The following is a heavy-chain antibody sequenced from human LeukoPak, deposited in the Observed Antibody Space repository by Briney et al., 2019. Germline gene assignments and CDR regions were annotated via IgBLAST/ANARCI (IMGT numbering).Heavy chain of an antibody. CDR1: GGSFSGYY. Sequence: SETLSLTCAVYGGSFSGYYWNWIRQPPGKGLEWIGEINHSGSTNYIPSLKSRVTISVDTSKNRFSLKLSSVTAADTAVYYCARGSKMLGYNWFDPWGQGTLVTVSS. CDR2: INHSGST. V-gene: IGHV4-34*01. J-gene: IGHJ5*02. CDR3: ARGSKMLGYNWFDP. D-gene: IGHD1-26*01.